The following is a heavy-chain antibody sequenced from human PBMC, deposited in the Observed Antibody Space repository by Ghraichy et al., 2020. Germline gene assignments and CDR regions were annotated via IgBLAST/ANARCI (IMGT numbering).Heavy chain of an antibody. CDR3: ATSGSSLGEYYFDF. J-gene: IGHJ4*02. CDR1: GGSLSSSYYY. V-gene: IGHV4-39*05. CDR2: IYYSGST. D-gene: IGHD1-26*01. Sequence: PSLTCTVSGGSLSSSYYYWGWIRQPPGKGLQWIGSIYYSGSTYYNPSLESRVTISVDTSKNQFSLKLSSVTAADAAVYYCATSGSSLGEYYFDFWGQGTLVTVSS.